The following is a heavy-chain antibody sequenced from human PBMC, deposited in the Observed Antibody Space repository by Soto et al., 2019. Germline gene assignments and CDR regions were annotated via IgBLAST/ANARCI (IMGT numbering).Heavy chain of an antibody. CDR3: AXDVPYYYDYRLYYGMDV. CDR2: ISAYNGNT. D-gene: IGHD3-22*01. CDR1: GYTFTSYG. V-gene: IGHV1-18*01. J-gene: IGHJ6*02. Sequence: GASVKVSCKASGYTFTSYGISWVRQAPGQGLEWMGWISAYNGNTNYAQKLQGRVTMTTDTSTSTAYMELRSLRSDDTAVYYCAXDVPYYYDYRLYYGMDVWGQGTTVTVSS.